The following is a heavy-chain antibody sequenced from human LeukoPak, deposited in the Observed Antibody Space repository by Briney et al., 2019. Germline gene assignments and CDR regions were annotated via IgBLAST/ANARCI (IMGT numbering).Heavy chain of an antibody. Sequence: GGSLRLSCAASGFSFKDYYFSWIRQAPGKGLEWVSFINVNGAAMYYADSVKGRFTIFRDNAKNSIYLEMNSLRAEDTAVYYCARGPRILAAGSYYFDYWGQGSLVTVSS. D-gene: IGHD6-13*01. CDR3: ARGPRILAAGSYYFDY. V-gene: IGHV3-11*01. J-gene: IGHJ4*02. CDR2: INVNGAAM. CDR1: GFSFKDYY.